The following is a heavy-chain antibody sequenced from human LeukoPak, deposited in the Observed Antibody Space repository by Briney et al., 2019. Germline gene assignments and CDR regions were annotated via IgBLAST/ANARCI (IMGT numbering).Heavy chain of an antibody. CDR3: ARRFNYYGLRGYCEGFYYDY. D-gene: IGHD3-10*01. J-gene: IGHJ4*02. CDR1: GYTFTSYG. CDR2: ISAY. Sequence: GAPVKFSCKASGYTFTSYGISWVRQATGQGLDWRLWISAYAQKFQGRVTMTTDPSTSTAYMELRSLRSDDTAVYYCARRFNYYGLRGYCEGFYYDYWSQGTMATVSS. V-gene: IGHV1-18*01.